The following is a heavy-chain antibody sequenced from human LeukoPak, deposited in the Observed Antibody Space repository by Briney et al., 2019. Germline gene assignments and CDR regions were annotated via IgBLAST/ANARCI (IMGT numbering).Heavy chain of an antibody. V-gene: IGHV4-59*08. J-gene: IGHJ6*03. CDR1: GGSISSYY. CDR3: ARLMTTVVAGPYYYYYMDV. Sequence: SETLSLTCTVSGGSISSYYWSWIRQPPGKGLEWIGYIYYSGSTYYNPSLKSRVTISVDTSKNQFSLKLTSVTAADTAVYYCARLMTTVVAGPYYYYYMDVWGKGTTVTVSS. D-gene: IGHD4-23*01. CDR2: IYYSGST.